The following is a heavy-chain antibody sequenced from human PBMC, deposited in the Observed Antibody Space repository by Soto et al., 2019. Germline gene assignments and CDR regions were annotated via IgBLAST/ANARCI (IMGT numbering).Heavy chain of an antibody. CDR2: VFYSGAT. D-gene: IGHD3-10*01. CDR1: GGPIKTGDYY. V-gene: IGHV4-30-4*01. CDR3: ARAGFSYGHLLF. J-gene: IGHJ4*02. Sequence: PSETLSLTCNVSGGPIKTGDYYWNWIRQPPGKGLEWIGYVFYSGATNYSPSLKRRAAISMDTSKNQFSLSLTSVTAADTAVYYCARAGFSYGHLLFWGQGIRVTVSS.